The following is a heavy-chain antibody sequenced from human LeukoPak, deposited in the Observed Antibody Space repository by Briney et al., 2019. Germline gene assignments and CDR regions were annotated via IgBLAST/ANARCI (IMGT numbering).Heavy chain of an antibody. Sequence: HPGGSLRLSCAASGFTFSSYGMHWVRQAPGKGLEWVAFIRYDGSNKYYADSVKGRFTISRDNSKNTLYLQMNSLRAEDTAVYYCAKTGDTYYDFWSGYPLFDYWGQGTLVTVSS. D-gene: IGHD3-3*01. CDR3: AKTGDTYYDFWSGYPLFDY. CDR1: GFTFSSYG. J-gene: IGHJ4*02. CDR2: IRYDGSNK. V-gene: IGHV3-30*02.